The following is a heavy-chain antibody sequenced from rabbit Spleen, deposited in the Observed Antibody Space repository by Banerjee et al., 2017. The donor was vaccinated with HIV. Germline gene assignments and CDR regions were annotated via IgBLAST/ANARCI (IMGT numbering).Heavy chain of an antibody. CDR2: IAAGSGGTT. J-gene: IGHJ4*01. CDR3: ATDHNTNGWGDFDL. Sequence: QLKESGGGLVQPGGSLKLSCKASGFTLSSYYMNWVRQAPGKGLEWIACIAAGSGGTTYYANWVSGRFSISRENAQNTVFLQMTSLTAADTATYFCATDHNTNGWGDFDLWGPGTLVTVS. CDR1: GFTLSSYY. V-gene: IGHV1S7*01. D-gene: IGHD4-1*01.